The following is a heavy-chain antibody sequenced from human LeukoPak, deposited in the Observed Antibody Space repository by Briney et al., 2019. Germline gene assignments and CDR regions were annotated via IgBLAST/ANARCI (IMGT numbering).Heavy chain of an antibody. J-gene: IGHJ4*02. CDR2: IYSGGNT. CDR3: ARVSSGWTRPTENLFDS. CDR1: GFTVSGNY. Sequence: GGSLRLSCVASGFTVSGNYMNWVRQAPGKGLEWVSVIYSGGNTYYADSVRGRFTISRDNSKNTLYLQMHGLRAEDTAVYYCARVSSGWTRPTENLFDSWGQGTLVTVSS. D-gene: IGHD6-19*01. V-gene: IGHV3-53*01.